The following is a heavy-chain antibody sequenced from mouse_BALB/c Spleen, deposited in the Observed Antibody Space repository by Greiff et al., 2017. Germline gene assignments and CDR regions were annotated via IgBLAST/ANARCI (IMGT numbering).Heavy chain of an antibody. CDR2: ISYDGSN. CDR1: GYSITSGYY. Sequence: DVQLQESGPGLVKPSQSLSLTCSVTGYSITSGYYWNWIRQFPGNKLEWMGYISYDGSNNYNPSLKNRISITRDTSKNQFFLKLNSVTTEDTATYYCASGTYYDPPWFAYWGQGTLVTVSA. D-gene: IGHD1-1*02. J-gene: IGHJ3*01. CDR3: ASGTYYDPPWFAY. V-gene: IGHV3-6*02.